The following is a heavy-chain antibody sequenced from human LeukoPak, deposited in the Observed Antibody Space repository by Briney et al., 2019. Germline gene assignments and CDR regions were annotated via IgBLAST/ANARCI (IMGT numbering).Heavy chain of an antibody. D-gene: IGHD3-22*01. V-gene: IGHV4-39*01. CDR2: IYYSGST. Sequence: SETLSLTCTVSGGSISSSSYYWGWIRQPPGKGLEWIGSIYYSGSTYYNPSLKSRVTISVDTSKNQFSLKLSSVTAADTAVYYCARHYYDSSGRRGGWFGPWGQGTLVTVSS. CDR3: ARHYYDSSGRRGGWFGP. J-gene: IGHJ5*02. CDR1: GGSISSSSYY.